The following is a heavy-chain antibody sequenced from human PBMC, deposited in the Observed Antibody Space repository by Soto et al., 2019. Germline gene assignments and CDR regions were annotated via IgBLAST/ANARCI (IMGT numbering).Heavy chain of an antibody. CDR2: IYPADSDT. CDR3: ARLMVVATPRGWFEP. CDR1: GYSFPNDW. D-gene: IGHD2-15*01. Sequence: EVQLVQSGAEVKKPGESLKISCRGSGYSFPNDWIAWVRQMPGKGLEWMGIIYPADSDTRYNPSFEGHVTITADKSISTAYLQWSSLKASDTAIYYCARLMVVATPRGWFEPWGQGTLVTVSS. J-gene: IGHJ5*02. V-gene: IGHV5-51*01.